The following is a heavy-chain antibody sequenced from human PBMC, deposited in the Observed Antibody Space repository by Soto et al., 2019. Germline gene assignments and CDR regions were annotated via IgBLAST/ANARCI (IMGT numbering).Heavy chain of an antibody. CDR1: GFFFSSYA. CDR3: AKDRTRSGADFRGYFDS. J-gene: IGHJ4*02. CDR2: ISNGGGNT. D-gene: IGHD6-19*01. V-gene: IGHV3-23*01. Sequence: GGSLRLSCRASGFFFSSYAMTWVRQAPGKGLEWVSGISNGGGNTNYTDSVKGRFIISRDNSKNTLYLQMSSLRAEDTAMYYCAKDRTRSGADFRGYFDSWGPGTLVTVSS.